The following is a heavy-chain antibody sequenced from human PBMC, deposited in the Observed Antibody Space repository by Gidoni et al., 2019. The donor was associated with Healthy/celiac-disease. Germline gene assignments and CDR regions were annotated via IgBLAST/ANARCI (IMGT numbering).Heavy chain of an antibody. CDR1: GGTFSSYA. CDR3: AVMGTSSGYYFHY. Sequence: QVQLVKSGAEVKKPGSSVQVSCKASGGTFSSYAISWVRQSPGQGLEWMGGIIPIVGTANYAKKCQGRVTITADESTRTAYMELSSLRSEDTAVYYCAVMGTSSGYYFHYWGQGTLVTVSS. V-gene: IGHV1-69*12. J-gene: IGHJ4*02. CDR2: IIPIVGTA. D-gene: IGHD3-22*01.